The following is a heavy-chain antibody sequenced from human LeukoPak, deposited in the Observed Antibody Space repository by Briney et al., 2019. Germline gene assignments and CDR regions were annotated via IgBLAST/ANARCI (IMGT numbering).Heavy chain of an antibody. CDR1: GYTFTSYY. V-gene: IGHV1-46*01. Sequence: ASVKVSCKASGYTFTSYYMHWVRQAPGQGLEWMGIINPSGGSTSYAQKFQGRVTMPRDTSTSTVYMELSSLRSEDTAVYYCARGRVGPRGYSYGYDFDYWGQGTLVTVSS. CDR3: ARGRVGPRGYSYGYDFDY. CDR2: INPSGGST. D-gene: IGHD5-18*01. J-gene: IGHJ4*02.